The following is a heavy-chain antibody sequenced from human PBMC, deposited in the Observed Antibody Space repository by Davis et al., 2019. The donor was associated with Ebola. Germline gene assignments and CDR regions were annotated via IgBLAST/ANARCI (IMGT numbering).Heavy chain of an antibody. CDR1: GFTFSRYS. J-gene: IGHJ4*02. CDR3: ARGTTMVQGVIDY. D-gene: IGHD3-10*01. CDR2: ISSSSSYI. V-gene: IGHV3-21*01. Sequence: PGGSLRLSCAASGFTFSRYSMNWVRQAPGKGLEWVSSISSSSSYIYYADSVKGRFTISRDNAKNSLYLQMNSLRAEDTAVYYCARGTTMVQGVIDYWGQGTLVTVSS.